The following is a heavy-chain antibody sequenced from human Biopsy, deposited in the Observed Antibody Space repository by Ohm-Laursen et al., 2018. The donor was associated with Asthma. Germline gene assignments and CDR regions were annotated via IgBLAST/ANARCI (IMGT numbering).Heavy chain of an antibody. V-gene: IGHV3-30*18. CDR2: ISFDGTNR. CDR3: AKEVFPGWELRRGPDY. J-gene: IGHJ4*02. Sequence: SSLRLSCSASGFSFSNYGMHWVRQAPGKGLDWVAVISFDGTNRNYTDSVKGRSTISRDNSRNTLHLEMNSLRAEDTAVYFCAKEVFPGWELRRGPDYWGQGTLVTVSS. CDR1: GFSFSNYG. D-gene: IGHD1-26*01.